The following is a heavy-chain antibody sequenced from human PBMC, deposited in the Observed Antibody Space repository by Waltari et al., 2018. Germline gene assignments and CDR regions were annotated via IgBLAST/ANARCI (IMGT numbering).Heavy chain of an antibody. J-gene: IGHJ4*02. V-gene: IGHV3-7*04. CDR1: GFSFGRYW. Sequence: EVQLVESGGGLVQPGGSLRRSCTASGFSFGRYWMTWVRQAPGKGLEWVANIKQDESEKFYVDSVKGRFSISRDNAKNSLYLQMNSLRGEDTAVYYCARAGSQNEFDYWGQGTLVTVSS. CDR2: IKQDESEK. CDR3: ARAGSQNEFDY.